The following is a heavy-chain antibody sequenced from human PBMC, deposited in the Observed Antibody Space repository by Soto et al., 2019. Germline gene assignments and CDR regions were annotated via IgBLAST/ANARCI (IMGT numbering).Heavy chain of an antibody. D-gene: IGHD1-26*01. V-gene: IGHV3-23*01. CDR1: GFTFSSYA. Sequence: PGGSLRLSCAASGFTFSSYAMSWVRQAPGKGLEWVSAISGSGGSTYYADSVKGRFTISRDNAKNSLYLQMNSLRAEDTAVYYCARGTTTLSAFDIWGQGTMVTVSS. CDR3: ARGTTTLSAFDI. J-gene: IGHJ3*02. CDR2: ISGSGGST.